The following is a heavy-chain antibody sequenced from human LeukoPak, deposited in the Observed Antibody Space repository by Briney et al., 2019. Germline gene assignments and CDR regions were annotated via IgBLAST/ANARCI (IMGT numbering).Heavy chain of an antibody. D-gene: IGHD6-19*01. CDR3: ARDGSGWFFDY. CDR2: ISSRGHLI. CDR1: GFTFGDYA. V-gene: IGHV3-11*04. J-gene: IGHJ4*02. Sequence: PGGSLRLSCTASGFTFGDYAMTWVRQAPGKGLEWVSYISSRGHLIHYADSVKGRFTISRDNAKNSLYLQMNSLRADDTAVYYCARDGSGWFFDYWGQGTQVTVSS.